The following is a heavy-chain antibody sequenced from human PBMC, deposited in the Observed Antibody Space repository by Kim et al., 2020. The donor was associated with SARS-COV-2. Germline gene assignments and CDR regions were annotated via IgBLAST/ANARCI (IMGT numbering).Heavy chain of an antibody. CDR3: AADNSAANTAWWFDP. V-gene: IGHV1-46*01. CDR1: GFTFASNW. D-gene: IGHD6-13*01. CDR2: INPGGDIT. J-gene: IGHJ5*02. Sequence: PSVKVSCKASGFTFASNWMHWVRQAPGQGLEWMAIINPGGDITSNAQKFQGRLTITRDTSTNTVSIELSSLTSDDTAVYYCAADNSAANTAWWFDPWGQGTLVTVSS.